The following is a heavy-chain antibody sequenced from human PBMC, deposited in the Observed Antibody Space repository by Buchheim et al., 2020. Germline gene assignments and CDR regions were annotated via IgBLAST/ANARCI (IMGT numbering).Heavy chain of an antibody. CDR1: GFTFSSYE. J-gene: IGHJ4*02. CDR2: ISSSGSTI. D-gene: IGHD3-22*01. V-gene: IGHV3-48*03. Sequence: DVQLVESGGGLVQPGGSLRLSCAASGFTFSSYEMNWVRQAPGKGLEWVSYISSSGSTIFYSGSVKGRFTISRANAKKSLYLRMDRLRAEDTAVYYCARERGDYNYDSSGYYFVNDYWGQGTL. CDR3: ARERGDYNYDSSGYYFVNDY.